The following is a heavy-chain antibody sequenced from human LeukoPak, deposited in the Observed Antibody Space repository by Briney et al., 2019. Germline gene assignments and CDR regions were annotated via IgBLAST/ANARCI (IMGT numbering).Heavy chain of an antibody. CDR1: GYSFISYH. J-gene: IGHJ5*02. V-gene: IGHV1-2*02. Sequence: ASVKVSCKASGYSFISYHMHWVRQAPGQGLEWMGWINPNSGGTNYAQKFQGRVTMTRDTSIRTAYMELSRLRADDTAVYYCARDGGIVAVPAANWFDPWGQGTLVTVSS. CDR2: INPNSGGT. D-gene: IGHD2-2*01. CDR3: ARDGGIVAVPAANWFDP.